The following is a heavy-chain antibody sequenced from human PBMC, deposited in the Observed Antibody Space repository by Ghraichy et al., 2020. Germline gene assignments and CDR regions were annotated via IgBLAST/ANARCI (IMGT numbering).Heavy chain of an antibody. J-gene: IGHJ4*02. CDR2: ICSDVDGCGT. Sequence: GWSLRLSCAASGFTVSSDYMNWVRQAPGRGLEWVSTICSDVDGCGTKYADSVKGRFTISRDNSKNTLDLQMNYLRAEDTAVYYCVRHDYLENWGQGTLVTVSS. CDR1: GFTVSSDY. V-gene: IGHV3-53*01. D-gene: IGHD4-11*01. CDR3: VRHDYLEN.